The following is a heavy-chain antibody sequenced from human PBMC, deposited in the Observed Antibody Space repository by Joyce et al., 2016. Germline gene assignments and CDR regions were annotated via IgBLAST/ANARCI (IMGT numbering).Heavy chain of an antibody. Sequence: QVQLVQSGAEVKKPGASVKVSCKASGYTFTNYGISWVRQAPGQGLEWMGWISVYNGNTDYAQKLQGRVTMTTDTSTNTAYMELRSLTSDDTAVYYCARDSYSSGWSLWLIDYWGQGTLVTVSS. CDR3: ARDSYSSGWSLWLIDY. V-gene: IGHV1-18*01. J-gene: IGHJ4*02. CDR1: GYTFTNYG. D-gene: IGHD6-19*01. CDR2: ISVYNGNT.